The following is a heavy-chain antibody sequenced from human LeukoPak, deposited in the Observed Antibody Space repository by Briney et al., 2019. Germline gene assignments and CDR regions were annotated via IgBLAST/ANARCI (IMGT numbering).Heavy chain of an antibody. V-gene: IGHV3-23*01. CDR3: ARDPPGYSSGWGEGY. CDR1: GFTFSSYA. CDR2: ISGSGGST. Sequence: GGSLRLSCAASGFTFSSYAMSWVRQAPGKGLEWVSAISGSGGSTYYADSVKGRFTISRDNSKNTLYLQMNSLRAEDTAVYYCARDPPGYSSGWGEGYWGQGTLVTVSS. J-gene: IGHJ4*02. D-gene: IGHD6-19*01.